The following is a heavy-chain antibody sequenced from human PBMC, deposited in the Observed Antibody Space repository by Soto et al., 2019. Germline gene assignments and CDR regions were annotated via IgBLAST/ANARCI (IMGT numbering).Heavy chain of an antibody. J-gene: IGHJ4*02. D-gene: IGHD2-2*01. Sequence: PGGSLRLSCAASGFTFSSYWIDWVRQAPGKGLVWVSRINSDGSTTTYADSVKGRFTISRDNVKNTLYLQMNSLKTEDTAVYYCVRGGYCSSGPLFDYWGQGTLVTVSS. CDR2: INSDGSTT. V-gene: IGHV3-74*01. CDR1: GFTFSSYW. CDR3: VRGGYCSSGPLFDY.